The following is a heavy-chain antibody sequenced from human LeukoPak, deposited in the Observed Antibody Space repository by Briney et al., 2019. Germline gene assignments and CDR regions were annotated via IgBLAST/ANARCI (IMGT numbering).Heavy chain of an antibody. V-gene: IGHV4-59*01. D-gene: IGHD3-10*01. CDR1: GGSISSYY. CDR3: ARAGDYYVSGSYLGY. CDR2: IYHRGSA. J-gene: IGHJ4*02. Sequence: NPSETLSLTCTVSGGSISSYYWTWIRQPPGKGLEWIGYIYHRGSANCNPSLKSRVTISVDTSKNQFSLTLSSVTAADAAVYYCARAGDYYVSGSYLGYWGQGTLVTVSS.